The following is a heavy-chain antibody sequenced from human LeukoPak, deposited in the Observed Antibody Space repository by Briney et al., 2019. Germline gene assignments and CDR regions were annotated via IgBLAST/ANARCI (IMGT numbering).Heavy chain of an antibody. CDR3: AKGSTMIFPGHTNDAFDI. D-gene: IGHD3-22*01. J-gene: IGHJ3*02. CDR2: ISYDGSNK. CDR1: GFTFSSYG. V-gene: IGHV3-30*18. Sequence: GGSLRLSCAASGFTFSSYGMHWVRQAPGKGLEWVAVISYDGSNKYYADSVKGRFTISRDNSKNTLYLQMNSLRAEDTAVYYCAKGSTMIFPGHTNDAFDIWGQGTMVTVSS.